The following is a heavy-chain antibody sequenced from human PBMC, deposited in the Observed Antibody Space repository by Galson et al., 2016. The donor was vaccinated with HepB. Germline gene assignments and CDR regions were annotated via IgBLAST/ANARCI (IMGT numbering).Heavy chain of an antibody. J-gene: IGHJ4*02. D-gene: IGHD2-8*01. CDR3: ARGVMSYFDY. CDR2: ISSSSTSI. V-gene: IGHV3-48*02. Sequence: SLRLSCAASGFTFSSSNMNWVRQAPGKGLEWVSYISSSSTSIYNADSVKGRFTISRDNAKNSLYLQMHGLRDEDTAVYYCARGVMSYFDYWGQGTLVTVSS. CDR1: GFTFSSSN.